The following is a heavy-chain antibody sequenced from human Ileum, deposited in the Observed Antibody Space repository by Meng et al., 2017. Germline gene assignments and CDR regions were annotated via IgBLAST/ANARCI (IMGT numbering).Heavy chain of an antibody. CDR2: FHHSGTT. J-gene: IGHJ4*02. Sequence: SATLSLTCTVSGFSINTNYYWGWIRQPPGKGLEWICNFHHSGTTNYNPSLKSRVTISVDTSKNQFSLKLNSVSAADTAVYYCTRASVWYSGGYWGQGTRVTVSS. CDR3: TRASVWYSGGY. D-gene: IGHD1-26*01. V-gene: IGHV4-38-2*02. CDR1: GFSINTNYY.